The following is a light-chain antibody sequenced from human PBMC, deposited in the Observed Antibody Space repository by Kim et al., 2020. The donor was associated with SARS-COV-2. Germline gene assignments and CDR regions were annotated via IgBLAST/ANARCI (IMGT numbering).Light chain of an antibody. CDR2: EDT. J-gene: IGLJ3*02. V-gene: IGLV3-25*03. CDR1: VLPKQY. Sequence: SYELTQPPSVSVSPGQTARITCSGDVLPKQYAYWFQQKPGQAPVVVIYEDTERPSGIPERFSGSTSGTTVTLTISGVQAEDEADYYCQSADSSDTFWVFGGGTQLTVL. CDR3: QSADSSDTFWV.